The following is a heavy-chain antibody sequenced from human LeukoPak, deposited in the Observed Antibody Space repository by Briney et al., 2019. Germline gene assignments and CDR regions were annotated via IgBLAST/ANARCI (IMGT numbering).Heavy chain of an antibody. Sequence: GGSLRLSCAASGFTFSLYNMNWVRQAPGKGLVWVSRINSDGSSTSYADSVKGRFTISRDNAKNTLFLQMNSLRAEDMALYYCARQLAHEGYYFDYWGQGTLVTVSS. D-gene: IGHD6-13*01. CDR1: GFTFSLYN. CDR3: ARQLAHEGYYFDY. J-gene: IGHJ4*02. V-gene: IGHV3-74*01. CDR2: INSDGSST.